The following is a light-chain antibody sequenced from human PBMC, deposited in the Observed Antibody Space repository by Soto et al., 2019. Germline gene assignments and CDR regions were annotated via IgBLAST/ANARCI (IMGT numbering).Light chain of an antibody. J-gene: IGLJ1*01. Sequence: QSFLTQPPSVSGAPGQRVTIACTGSSSNIGADYDVHWYQQRPGTAPKLLIFGNNNRPSGVPDRFSGSKSGTSASLAITGLQAEDEADYYCQSYDSTLSARYVFGTGTKVTVL. V-gene: IGLV1-40*01. CDR2: GNN. CDR1: SSNIGADYD. CDR3: QSYDSTLSARYV.